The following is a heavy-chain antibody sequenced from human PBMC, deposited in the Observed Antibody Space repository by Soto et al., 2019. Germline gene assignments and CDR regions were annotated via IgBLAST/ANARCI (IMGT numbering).Heavy chain of an antibody. CDR3: ARDLNWALDY. D-gene: IGHD7-27*01. V-gene: IGHV1-69*01. CDR2: VVPIFGTS. Sequence: QGHLVQSAAEVKKPGSSVRVSCTTSGGTFGRNTIAWVRQAPKQGLEWMGDVVPIFGTSNYAQKFQGRLTITADEATTTAYMELHSLTSDDTAVYFCARDLNWALDYWGQGTLVIVS. CDR1: GGTFGRNT. J-gene: IGHJ4*02.